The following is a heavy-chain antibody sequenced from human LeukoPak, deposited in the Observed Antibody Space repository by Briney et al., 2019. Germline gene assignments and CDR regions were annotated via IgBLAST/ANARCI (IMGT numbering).Heavy chain of an antibody. CDR3: AREGRYYDSSGYSVRRFDY. J-gene: IGHJ4*02. CDR2: IYTSGST. Sequence: TSETLSLTCTVSGGSISSYYWSWIRQPAGKGLEWIGRIYTSGSTNYNPSLKSRVTMSVDTSKNQSSLKLSSVTAADTAVYYCAREGRYYDSSGYSVRRFDYWAREPWSPSPQ. CDR1: GGSISSYY. D-gene: IGHD3-22*01. V-gene: IGHV4-4*07.